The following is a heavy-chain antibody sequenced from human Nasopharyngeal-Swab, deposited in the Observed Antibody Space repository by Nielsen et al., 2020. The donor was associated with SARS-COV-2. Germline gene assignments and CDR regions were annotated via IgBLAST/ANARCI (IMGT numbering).Heavy chain of an antibody. Sequence: SETLSLTCAVYGGSFSGYYWSWIRQPPGKGLEWIGEINHSGSTNYNPSLKSRVTISVDTSKNQFSLKLSSVTAADTAVYYCASSVWQQPPFYYYYMDVWGKGTTVTVSS. CDR1: GGSFSGYY. D-gene: IGHD6-13*01. J-gene: IGHJ6*03. V-gene: IGHV4-34*01. CDR3: ASSVWQQPPFYYYYMDV. CDR2: INHSGST.